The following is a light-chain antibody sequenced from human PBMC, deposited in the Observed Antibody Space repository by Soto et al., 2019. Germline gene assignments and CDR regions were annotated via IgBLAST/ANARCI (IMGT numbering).Light chain of an antibody. CDR1: QTVNNNY. CDR2: RAS. CDR3: QHYHNLWA. Sequence: DIVVTHSPGTLSLSPGERAILSWRASQTVNNNYLAWCQQKPGQAPRLLIYRASTRASGIPARLSGSGSGTEFTLTISSMQSEDFAVYYCQHYHNLWAFGQGTKVDIK. V-gene: IGKV3-15*01. J-gene: IGKJ1*01.